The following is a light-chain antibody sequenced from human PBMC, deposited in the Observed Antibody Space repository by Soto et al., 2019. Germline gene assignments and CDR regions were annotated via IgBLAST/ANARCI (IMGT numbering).Light chain of an antibody. V-gene: IGLV8-61*01. CDR2: STN. CDR1: SGSVSTSYY. Sequence: TVVTQEPSFSVSPGGTVTLTCGLSSGSVSTSYYPSWYQQTPGQAPRTLIYSTNTRSSGVPDRFSGSILRNKAALTITGAQADDESDYYCVLYMGSGISVFGTGTKLTVL. CDR3: VLYMGSGISV. J-gene: IGLJ1*01.